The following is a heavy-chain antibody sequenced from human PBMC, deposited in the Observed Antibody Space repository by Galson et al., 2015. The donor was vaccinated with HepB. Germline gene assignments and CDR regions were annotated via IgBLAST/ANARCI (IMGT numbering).Heavy chain of an antibody. J-gene: IGHJ4*02. CDR2: ISSSGTNT. V-gene: IGHV3-11*01. CDR3: ARDLRWYYASSGPDC. CDR1: GFIFSDYH. D-gene: IGHD3-22*01. Sequence: SLRISCAASGFIFSDYHRMWIRPAPGKGLEWVSYISSSGTNTHYADSVKGRFTISRDNAKKSLYLQMNSLRAEDTAVYFCARDLRWYYASSGPDCWGQGTLVTVSS.